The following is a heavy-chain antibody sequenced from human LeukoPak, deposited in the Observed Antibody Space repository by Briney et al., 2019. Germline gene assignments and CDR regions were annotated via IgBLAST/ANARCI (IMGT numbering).Heavy chain of an antibody. Sequence: GGSLRLSCSASGFTFCNYWMTWVRQSPGKGLEWVAIIKHDGSDKYCVDSVKGRFTISRDNAKNSLYLQMSSLRAEDAAVYYCARGGHRQKEFWGQGTLVTVSS. CDR3: ARGGHRQKEF. CDR1: GFTFCNYW. CDR2: IKHDGSDK. V-gene: IGHV3-7*01. D-gene: IGHD3-10*01. J-gene: IGHJ4*02.